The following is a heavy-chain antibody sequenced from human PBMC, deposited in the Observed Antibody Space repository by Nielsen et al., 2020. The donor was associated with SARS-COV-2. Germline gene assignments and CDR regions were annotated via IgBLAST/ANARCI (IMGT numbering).Heavy chain of an antibody. D-gene: IGHD6-13*01. Sequence: GESLKISCQGSGYSFTSYWISWVRQMPGKGLEWMGRIDPSDSYTNYSPSFQGHVTISADKSISTAYLQWSSLKASDTAMYYCARLWTGIAAAGSGGGPDYWGQGTLVTVSS. CDR2: IDPSDSYT. CDR3: ARLWTGIAAAGSGGGPDY. V-gene: IGHV5-10-1*01. CDR1: GYSFTSYW. J-gene: IGHJ4*02.